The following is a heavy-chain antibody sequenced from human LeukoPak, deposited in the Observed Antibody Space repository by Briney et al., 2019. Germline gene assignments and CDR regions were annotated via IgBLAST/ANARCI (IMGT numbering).Heavy chain of an antibody. D-gene: IGHD3-22*01. CDR1: GFIFSKYG. J-gene: IGHJ4*02. V-gene: IGHV3-21*01. CDR3: ARDCPWVVVISYYFDY. CDR2: ISTSSSYT. Sequence: GGSLRLSCAASGFIFSKYGMSWVRQAPGKGLEWVSFISTSSSYTYYADSVKGRFTISRDNSKNTLYLQMNSLRAEDTAVYYCARDCPWVVVISYYFDYWGQGTLVTVSS.